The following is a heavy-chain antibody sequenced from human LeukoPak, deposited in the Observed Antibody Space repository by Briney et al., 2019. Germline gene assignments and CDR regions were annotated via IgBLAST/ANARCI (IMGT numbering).Heavy chain of an antibody. CDR2: ISSNGGST. V-gene: IGHV3-64*01. CDR3: ARVQWLVGGAFDY. D-gene: IGHD6-19*01. CDR1: GFTFSSYA. J-gene: IGHJ4*02. Sequence: GGSLRLSCAASGFTFSSYAMHWVRQAPGKGLEYVSAISSNGGSTYYANSVKGRFTISRDNSKNTLYLQMGSLRAEDMAVYYCARVQWLVGGAFDYWGQGTLVTVSS.